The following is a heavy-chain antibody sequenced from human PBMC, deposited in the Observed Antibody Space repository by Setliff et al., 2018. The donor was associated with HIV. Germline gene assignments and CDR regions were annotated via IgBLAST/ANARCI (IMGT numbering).Heavy chain of an antibody. CDR1: GYIFTDYC. Sequence: ASVKVSCKASGYIFTDYCMHWVRQAPGQGLEWMGNINPHTGVTKYAEKFQGRVTMTRDTSTSTVYMELSSLRSEDTAVYYCARDPAPSSSASYFQHWGQGTPVTVSS. J-gene: IGHJ1*01. CDR3: ARDPAPSSSASYFQH. V-gene: IGHV1-2*02. D-gene: IGHD6-6*01. CDR2: INPHTGVT.